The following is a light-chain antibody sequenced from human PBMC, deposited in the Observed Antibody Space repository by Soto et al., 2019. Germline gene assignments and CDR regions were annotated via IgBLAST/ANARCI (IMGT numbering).Light chain of an antibody. CDR2: EDN. J-gene: IGLJ3*02. CDR3: QSSQDDFWV. CDR1: GGSIASGL. V-gene: IGLV6-57*04. Sequence: NFMLTQPHSVSESPGRTVTISCTRSGGSIASGLVQWYQVRPGSGPTTVISEDNHRPSGAPDRFSGSIDSSSNSASLTISGLKPEDEADYYCQSSQDDFWVFGGGTKLTVL.